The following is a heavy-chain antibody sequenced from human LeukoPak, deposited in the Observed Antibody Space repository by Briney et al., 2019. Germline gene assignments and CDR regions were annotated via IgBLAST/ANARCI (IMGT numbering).Heavy chain of an antibody. Sequence: SETLSLTCAVYGGSFSGYYWSWIRQPPGKGLEWIGEINHSGSTNYNPSLKSRVTISVHTSKNQFSLKLSSVTAADTAVYYCARLTKDDSGSYRFGKKKRGYMDVWGKGTTVTISS. D-gene: IGHD3-10*01. CDR1: GGSFSGYY. V-gene: IGHV4-34*01. J-gene: IGHJ6*03. CDR3: ARLTKDDSGSYRFGKKKRGYMDV. CDR2: INHSGST.